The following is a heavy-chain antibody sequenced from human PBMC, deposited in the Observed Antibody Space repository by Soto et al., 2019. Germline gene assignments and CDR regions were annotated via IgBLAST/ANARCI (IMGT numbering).Heavy chain of an antibody. CDR3: ARGSSNLVALDY. V-gene: IGHV3-33*01. D-gene: IGHD6-13*01. CDR1: GFTFSSYG. Sequence: QLGGFGGGVVQPGRSLRLSWAASGFTFSSYGMHWVRQAPGKGLEWVAVIWEVGGNEYYADSVKGRFTIARDNSKNTLYLQMNSLRAEDTAVYYCARGSSNLVALDYWGQGTLVTVSS. J-gene: IGHJ4*02. CDR2: IWEVGGNE.